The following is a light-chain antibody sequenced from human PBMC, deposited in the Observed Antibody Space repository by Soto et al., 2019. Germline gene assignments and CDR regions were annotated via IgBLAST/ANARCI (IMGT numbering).Light chain of an antibody. Sequence: EIVMTQSPATLSVSPGERATLSCRASQSVSSNLAWYQQKPGQAPRLLIYGASTRATGIPARFSGSGSGTELTLTISSMQSEDFAVYYCQQYNNWLITFGQGTRREIK. CDR1: QSVSSN. CDR3: QQYNNWLIT. J-gene: IGKJ5*01. V-gene: IGKV3-15*01. CDR2: GAS.